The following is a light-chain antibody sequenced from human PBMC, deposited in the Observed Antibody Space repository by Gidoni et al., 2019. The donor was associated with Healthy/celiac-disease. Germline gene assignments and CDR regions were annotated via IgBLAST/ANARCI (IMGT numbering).Light chain of an antibody. V-gene: IGKV1-5*01. J-gene: IGKJ1*01. CDR1: QSISSW. CDR2: DAS. CDR3: KQYNSWT. Sequence: DIQMTQSPSTLSASVGDRVTITCRASQSISSWLAWYQQKPGKAPKLLIYDASSLESGVPSRFSGRGSGTEFTLTISSLQPDDFATYYCKQYNSWTFGQGTKVEIK.